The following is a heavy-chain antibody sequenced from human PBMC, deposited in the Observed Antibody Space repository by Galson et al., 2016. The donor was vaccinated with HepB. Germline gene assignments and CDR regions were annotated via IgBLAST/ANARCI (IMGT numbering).Heavy chain of an antibody. Sequence: SLRLSCAASGFTFSNYGFHWARHTPAKGLEWVAFIYSDGSKIYYGNSVKGRFTISRDNSKHTVYLEMNSLRAEDTAVYYCARAHYGVLPLDYWSQGTLVTVSA. CDR3: ARAHYGVLPLDY. CDR2: IYSDGSKI. V-gene: IGHV3-33*01. CDR1: GFTFSNYG. D-gene: IGHD4-17*01. J-gene: IGHJ4*02.